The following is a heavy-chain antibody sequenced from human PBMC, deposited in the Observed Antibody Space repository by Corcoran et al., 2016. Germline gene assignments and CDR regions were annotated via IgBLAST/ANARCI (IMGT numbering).Heavy chain of an antibody. CDR1: GFSLSTSGVG. D-gene: IGHD4-17*01. J-gene: IGHJ5*02. CDR2: IYWNDDK. CDR3: ARVNDYGDYTNWFDP. Sequence: QITLKESGPTLVKPTQTLTLTCTFSGFSLSTSGVGVDWIRQPPGKALEWLALIYWNDDKRYSPSLKSRLTITKDTSKNQVVLTMTNMDPVDTATYYCARVNDYGDYTNWFDPWGQGTLVTVSS. V-gene: IGHV2-5*01.